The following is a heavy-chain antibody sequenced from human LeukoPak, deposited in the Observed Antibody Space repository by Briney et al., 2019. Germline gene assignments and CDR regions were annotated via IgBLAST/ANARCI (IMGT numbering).Heavy chain of an antibody. CDR2: IYPNSGGT. CDR1: GYTFTDYY. CDR3: ARLHQDYVWGSQRYTGAFDI. J-gene: IGHJ3*02. V-gene: IGHV1-2*02. Sequence: ASVKVSCKASGYTFTDYYMHLVRQAPGQGLEWMGRIYPNSGGTNYAQKFQGRVTMTRDTSLSTAYMELSRLRSDDTALYYCARLHQDYVWGSQRYTGAFDIWGQGTMVTVSS. D-gene: IGHD3-16*02.